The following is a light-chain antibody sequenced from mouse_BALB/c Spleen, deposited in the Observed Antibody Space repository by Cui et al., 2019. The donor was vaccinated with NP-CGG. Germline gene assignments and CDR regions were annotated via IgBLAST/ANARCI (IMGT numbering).Light chain of an antibody. CDR3: ALWYSNHWV. CDR1: TGAVTTGNY. J-gene: IGLJ1*01. V-gene: IGLV1*01. CDR2: GTN. Sequence: QAVVTQESALTTSPGETVTLTCRSSTGAVTTGNYANWVQEKPDHLFTGLTGGTNNRAPGVPARFSGSLIGDKAALTITGAQTEDEAIYFCALWYSNHWVFGGGTKLTVL.